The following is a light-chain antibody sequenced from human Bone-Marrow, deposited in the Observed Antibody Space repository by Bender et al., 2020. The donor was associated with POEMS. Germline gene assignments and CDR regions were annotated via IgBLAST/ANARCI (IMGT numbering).Light chain of an antibody. Sequence: YVLTQPPSVSVAPGQTARITCEGNNIGSKNVHWYQQKPGQAPVLVVSDDSDRPAGIPGRFSGANSGNTATLTISRVEAADEADYYCQVWDSSSDHREVFGAGSKVTVL. CDR2: DDS. J-gene: IGLJ1*01. CDR1: NIGSKN. CDR3: QVWDSSSDHREV. V-gene: IGLV3-21*02.